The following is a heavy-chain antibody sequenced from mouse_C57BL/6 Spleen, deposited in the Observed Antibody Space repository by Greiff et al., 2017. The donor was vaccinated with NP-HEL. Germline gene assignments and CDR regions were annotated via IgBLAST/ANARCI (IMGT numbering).Heavy chain of an antibody. J-gene: IGHJ1*03. CDR3: ARSVYYGSTYWYFDV. V-gene: IGHV1-80*01. Sequence: QVQLKQSGAELVKPGASVKISCKASGYAFSSYWMNWVKQRPGKGLEWIGQIYPGDGDTNYNGKFKGKATLTADKSSSTAYMQLSSLTSEDSAVYFCARSVYYGSTYWYFDVWGTGTTVTVSS. D-gene: IGHD1-1*01. CDR2: IYPGDGDT. CDR1: GYAFSSYW.